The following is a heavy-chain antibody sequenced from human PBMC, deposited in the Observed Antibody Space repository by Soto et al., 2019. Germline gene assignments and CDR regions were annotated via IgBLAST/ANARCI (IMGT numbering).Heavy chain of an antibody. CDR1: GFSLSTIGVG. CDR2: IYWDDDK. V-gene: IGHV2-5*02. Sequence: QITLKESGPTLVKPTQTLTLTCTFSGFSLSTIGVGVGWIRQPPGKALEWLALIYWDDDKRYTPSLKSRLTVTKDTSKNQVVFTMTNMDPVETATYYCVQSRCGGDCLQSYSSHSYYGLYVWGQGTTVTVSS. J-gene: IGHJ6*02. CDR3: VQSRCGGDCLQSYSSHSYYGLYV. D-gene: IGHD2-21*02.